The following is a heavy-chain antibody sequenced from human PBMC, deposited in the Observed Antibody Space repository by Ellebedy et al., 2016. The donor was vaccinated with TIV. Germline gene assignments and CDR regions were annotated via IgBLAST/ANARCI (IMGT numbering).Heavy chain of an antibody. Sequence: GESLKISCAASGFTFSSYAMHWVRQAPGKGLEWVAVISYDGSNKYYADSVKGRFTISRDNSKDTLYLQMNSLRAEDTAVYYCARDRLGYYDSSGYYSPWGQGTLVTVSS. J-gene: IGHJ5*02. D-gene: IGHD3-22*01. CDR1: GFTFSSYA. V-gene: IGHV3-30*07. CDR2: ISYDGSNK. CDR3: ARDRLGYYDSSGYYSP.